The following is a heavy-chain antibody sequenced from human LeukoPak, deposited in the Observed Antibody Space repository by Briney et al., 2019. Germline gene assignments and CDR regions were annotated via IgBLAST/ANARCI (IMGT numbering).Heavy chain of an antibody. CDR2: IYYSGNT. Sequence: PSQTLSLTCTVSGGSISSGDYYWSWIRQPPGKGLEWIGYIYYSGNTYYNPSLKSRVTISVDTSKNQFPLKLSSVTAADTAVYYCARGTYYYDSNGYYYPWYFDLWGRGTLVTVSS. D-gene: IGHD3-22*01. CDR1: GGSISSGDYY. J-gene: IGHJ2*01. CDR3: ARGTYYYDSNGYYYPWYFDL. V-gene: IGHV4-30-4*01.